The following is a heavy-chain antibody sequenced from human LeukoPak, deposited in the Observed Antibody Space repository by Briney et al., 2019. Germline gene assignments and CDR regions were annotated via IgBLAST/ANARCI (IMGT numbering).Heavy chain of an antibody. V-gene: IGHV3-66*02. J-gene: IGHJ5*02. Sequence: GGSLRLSCAASGLTVSNNYMSWVRQAPGRGLEWVSLIYGGGTTHYPDSVTGRFTISRDNSKNTLYLQMNSLRAEDTAIYYCARGRAGTQAWVEFDPWGQGTLVTVSS. D-gene: IGHD3-10*01. CDR3: ARGRAGTQAWVEFDP. CDR2: IYGGGTT. CDR1: GLTVSNNY.